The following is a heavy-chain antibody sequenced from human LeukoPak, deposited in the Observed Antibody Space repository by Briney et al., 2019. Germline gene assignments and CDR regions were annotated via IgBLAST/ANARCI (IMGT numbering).Heavy chain of an antibody. CDR1: GFTFSSYS. CDR3: ARDQALSGSSGPYYFDY. Sequence: GGSLRLSCAASGFTFSSYSMNWVRQAPGKGLEWVSYISSSSSTIYYADSVKGRFTISRDNAKNSLYLQMNSLRAEDTAVYYCARDQALSGSSGPYYFDYWGQGTPVTVSS. V-gene: IGHV3-48*01. CDR2: ISSSSSTI. J-gene: IGHJ4*02. D-gene: IGHD1-26*01.